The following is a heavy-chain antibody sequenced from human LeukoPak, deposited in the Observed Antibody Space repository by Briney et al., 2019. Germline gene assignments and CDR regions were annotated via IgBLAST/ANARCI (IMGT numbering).Heavy chain of an antibody. CDR2: ISSSSSTI. Sequence: PGGSLRLSCAASGFTFSSYSMNWVRQAPGKGLEWVSYISSSSSTIYYADSVKGRFTISRDNAKNSLYLQMNSLRAEDTAVYYCASTSYYDSSGYLRDRPGAFDIWGQGTMVTVSS. CDR3: ASTSYYDSSGYLRDRPGAFDI. V-gene: IGHV3-48*01. CDR1: GFTFSSYS. J-gene: IGHJ3*02. D-gene: IGHD3-22*01.